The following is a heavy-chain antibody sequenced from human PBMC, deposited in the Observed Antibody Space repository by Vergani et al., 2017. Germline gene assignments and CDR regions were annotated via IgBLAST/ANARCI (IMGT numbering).Heavy chain of an antibody. D-gene: IGHD2-2*01. CDR1: GYTFTSYA. CDR3: ARDPIYCSSTSCYPDDAFDI. Sequence: QVQLVQSGAEVKKPGASVKVSCKASGYTFTSYAMHWVRQAPGQRLEWMGWINAGNGNTKYSQKFQGRVTITRDTSASTAYMVLSSLRSEDSAVYYCARDPIYCSSTSCYPDDAFDIWGQGTMVTVSS. J-gene: IGHJ3*02. V-gene: IGHV1-3*01. CDR2: INAGNGNT.